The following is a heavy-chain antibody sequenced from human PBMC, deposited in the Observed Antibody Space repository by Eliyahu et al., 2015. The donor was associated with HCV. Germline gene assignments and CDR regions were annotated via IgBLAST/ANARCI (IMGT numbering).Heavy chain of an antibody. D-gene: IGHD3-22*01. CDR2: ISSSSSTI. J-gene: IGHJ4*02. Sequence: EVQLVESGGGLVQPGGSLXLSCAASGFTFSSYSMNWVRQAPGKGLEWVSYISSSSSTIYYADSVKGRFTISRDNAKNSLYLQMNSLRAEDTAVYYCARDPHYYDSSGYFYWGQGTLVTVSS. V-gene: IGHV3-48*01. CDR3: ARDPHYYDSSGYFY. CDR1: GFTFSSYS.